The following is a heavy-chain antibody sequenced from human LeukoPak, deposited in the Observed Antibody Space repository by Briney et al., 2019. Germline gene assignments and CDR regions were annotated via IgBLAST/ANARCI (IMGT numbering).Heavy chain of an antibody. D-gene: IGHD6-13*01. CDR2: IRGGGDT. Sequence: GGSLRLSCAASGSTFTNNALSWFRQAPGKGLEWVSDIRGGGDTYYAESVKGRFTISRDNSKNTLYLQMNSLRAEDRALYYASGHGSNSYWGQGTLVTVSS. V-gene: IGHV3-23*01. CDR1: GSTFTNNA. J-gene: IGHJ4*02. CDR3: SGHGSNSY.